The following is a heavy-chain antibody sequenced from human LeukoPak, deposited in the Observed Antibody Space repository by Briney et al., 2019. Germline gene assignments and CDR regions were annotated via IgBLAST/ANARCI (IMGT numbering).Heavy chain of an antibody. Sequence: SSETLSLTCTVSGASISDYYWTWIRQPPGKGLEWIGHIYYSGNTIYNPSLKSRVTISIDTSKNQFSLKLSSVTAADTAVYYCARDLGSSGYYYPLDYWGQGTLVTVSS. D-gene: IGHD3-22*01. J-gene: IGHJ4*02. CDR1: GASISDYY. V-gene: IGHV4-59*01. CDR2: IYYSGNT. CDR3: ARDLGSSGYYYPLDY.